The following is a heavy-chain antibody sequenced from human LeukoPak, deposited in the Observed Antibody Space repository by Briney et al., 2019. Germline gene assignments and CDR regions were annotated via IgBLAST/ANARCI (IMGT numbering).Heavy chain of an antibody. D-gene: IGHD1-26*01. CDR3: AKDLKPDDVWDVDY. J-gene: IGHJ4*02. Sequence: GGSLRLSCAASGFTFSTYSMSWVRQAPGKGLEWVSGIYGNGGRTFYADSVKGRFTISRDNSKNTLFLHMDSLRVEDTALYYCAKDLKPDDVWDVDYWGQGTLVTVSS. CDR1: GFTFSTYS. V-gene: IGHV3-23*01. CDR2: IYGNGGRT.